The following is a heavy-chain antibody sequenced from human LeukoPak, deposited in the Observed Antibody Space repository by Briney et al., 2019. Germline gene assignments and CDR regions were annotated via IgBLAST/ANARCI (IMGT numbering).Heavy chain of an antibody. V-gene: IGHV1-46*01. CDR1: GYTFTSNY. Sequence: ASVKVSCKAFGYTFTSNYMHWVRQAPGQGPEWMGVISPSGGSTTYAQKFQGRVTLTRDTSISTAYMELSRLRSDDTAVYYCARESALRAFDIWGQGTMVTVSS. J-gene: IGHJ3*02. CDR3: ARESALRAFDI. CDR2: ISPSGGST.